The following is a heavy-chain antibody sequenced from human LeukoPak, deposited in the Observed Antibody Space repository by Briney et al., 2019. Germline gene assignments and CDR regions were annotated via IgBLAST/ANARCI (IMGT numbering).Heavy chain of an antibody. CDR3: ARGPSGYHNT. J-gene: IGHJ4*02. CDR2: IKQDGSEK. V-gene: IGHV3-7*01. Sequence: PSETLSLTCAVYGGSFSGYYWSWIRQPPGKGLEWVANIKQDGSEKYYVDSVKGRFTISRDNAKNSLYLQMNSLRAEDTAVYYCARGPSGYHNTGGQGTLVTVSS. CDR1: GGSFSGYY. D-gene: IGHD5-12*01.